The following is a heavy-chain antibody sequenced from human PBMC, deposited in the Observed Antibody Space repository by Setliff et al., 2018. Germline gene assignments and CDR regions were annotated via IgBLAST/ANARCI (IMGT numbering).Heavy chain of an antibody. CDR1: GGSISSGSDY. CDR2: VYHSGGT. CDR3: ARGFDVCGGGACYTDGPYYFDY. D-gene: IGHD2-21*02. Sequence: PSETLSLTCTVSGGSISSGSDYWAWIRQPPGKGFEWLGTVYHSGGTYYNTSLKSRVTMSVDTSKNQFSLKLSSVVAADTAVYYCARGFDVCGGGACYTDGPYYFDYWGLGTLVTVSS. V-gene: IGHV4-39*01. J-gene: IGHJ4*02.